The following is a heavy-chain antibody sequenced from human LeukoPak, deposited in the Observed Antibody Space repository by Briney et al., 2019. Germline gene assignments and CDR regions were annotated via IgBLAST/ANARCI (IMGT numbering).Heavy chain of an antibody. D-gene: IGHD6-19*01. Sequence: SVKVSCKASGGTFSSYAISWVRQAPGQGPEWMGRIIPIFGTANYAQKFQGRVTITTDESTSTAYMELSSLRSEDTAVYYCARDLPYSSGSGYWGQGTLVTVSS. V-gene: IGHV1-69*05. CDR2: IIPIFGTA. CDR3: ARDLPYSSGSGY. CDR1: GGTFSSYA. J-gene: IGHJ4*02.